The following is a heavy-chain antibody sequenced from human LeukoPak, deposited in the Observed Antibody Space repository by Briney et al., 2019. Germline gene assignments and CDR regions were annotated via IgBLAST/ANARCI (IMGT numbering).Heavy chain of an antibody. Sequence: SETLSLTCAVYGGSFSGYYWSWIRQPPGKGLEWIGEINHSGSTYYNPSLKSRVTISVDTSKNQFSLKLSSVTAADTAVYYCARQGGSSSWYRNRGAFDIWGQGTMVTVSS. CDR3: ARQGGSSSWYRNRGAFDI. CDR2: INHSGST. D-gene: IGHD6-13*01. J-gene: IGHJ3*02. CDR1: GGSFSGYY. V-gene: IGHV4-34*01.